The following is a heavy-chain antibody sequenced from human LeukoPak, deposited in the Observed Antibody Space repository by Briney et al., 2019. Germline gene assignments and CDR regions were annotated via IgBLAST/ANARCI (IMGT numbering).Heavy chain of an antibody. V-gene: IGHV1-2*02. D-gene: IGHD5-18*01. J-gene: IGHJ4*02. CDR3: ARDLFGYSYGYGL. Sequence: ASVKVSCKASGYTFTGYYMHWVRQAPGQGLKWMGWINPNSGGTNYAQKFQGRVTMTRDTSISTAYMELSRLRSDDTAVYYCARDLFGYSYGYGLWGQGTLVTVSS. CDR1: GYTFTGYY. CDR2: INPNSGGT.